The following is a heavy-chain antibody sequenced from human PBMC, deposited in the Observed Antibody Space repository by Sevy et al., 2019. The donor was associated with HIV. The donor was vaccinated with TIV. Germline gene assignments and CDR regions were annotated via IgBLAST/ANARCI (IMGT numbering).Heavy chain of an antibody. D-gene: IGHD2-21*02. CDR2: ISYDGSNK. CDR3: ARGREVVTAKRIYYFDY. CDR1: GFTFSSYA. Sequence: GGSLRLSCAASGFTFSSYAMHWVRQAPGKGLEWVAVISYDGSNKYYADSGKGRFTISRDNSKNTRYLQMNSLRAEDTAVYYCARGREVVTAKRIYYFDYWGQGTLVTVSS. V-gene: IGHV3-30-3*01. J-gene: IGHJ4*02.